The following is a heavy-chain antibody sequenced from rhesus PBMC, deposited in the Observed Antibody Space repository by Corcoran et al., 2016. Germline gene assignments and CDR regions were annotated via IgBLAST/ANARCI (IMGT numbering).Heavy chain of an antibody. CDR1: GDSISSYW. D-gene: IGHD7-45*01. V-gene: IGHV4-173*01. Sequence: QLQLQESGPGLVKPSETLSLTCAVSGDSISSYWCNWIRQPPGTGLEWIVRIAGSGGRPNYNPTLKSRAPISTDTSKSQLYLRLISVTAADTAVYYCARALYLGYNSLDVWGRGLLVTVSS. CDR3: ARALYLGYNSLDV. CDR2: IAGSGGRP. J-gene: IGHJ5-2*02.